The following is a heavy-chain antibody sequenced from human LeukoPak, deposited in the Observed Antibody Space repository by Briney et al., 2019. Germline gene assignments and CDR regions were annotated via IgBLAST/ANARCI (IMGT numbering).Heavy chain of an antibody. J-gene: IGHJ4*02. D-gene: IGHD3-3*01. V-gene: IGHV2-5*02. CDR2: IYWDDDK. CDR3: AHRLPSGAPWAFGYFDY. Sequence: SGPTLVNPTQTLTLTCDFSGFSLSTSGVGVGWIRQPPGKALEWLALIYWDDDKRYSPSLRSRLTITKDTSKNQVVLTMTNIDPVDTATYYCAHRLPSGAPWAFGYFDYWGQGTLVTVSS. CDR1: GFSLSTSGVG.